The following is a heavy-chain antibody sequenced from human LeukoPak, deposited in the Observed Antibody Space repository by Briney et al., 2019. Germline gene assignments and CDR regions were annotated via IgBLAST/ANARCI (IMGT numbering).Heavy chain of an antibody. CDR3: ARAKNPYCGGDCRWFDP. D-gene: IGHD2-21*02. CDR1: GITFSTYA. Sequence: GGSLRLSCAASGITFSTYAVTWVRQAPGKGLEWVSYISSSSSTIYYADSVKGRFTISRDNAKNSLYLQMNSLRDEDTAVYYCARAKNPYCGGDCRWFDPWGQGTLVTVSS. CDR2: ISSSSSTI. V-gene: IGHV3-48*02. J-gene: IGHJ5*02.